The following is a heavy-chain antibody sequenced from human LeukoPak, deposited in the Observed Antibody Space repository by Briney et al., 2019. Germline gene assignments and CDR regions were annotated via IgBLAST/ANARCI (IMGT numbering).Heavy chain of an antibody. J-gene: IGHJ4*02. D-gene: IGHD3-16*01. Sequence: GGSLRLSCTASGFTFGDYAMSWVRQAPGKGLEWVGFIRSKAYGGTTEYAASVKGRFTISRDDSKSIAYLQMNSLKTEDTAVYYCTRVGLGWGSSYFDYWGQGTLVTVSS. CDR3: TRVGLGWGSSYFDY. CDR1: GFTFGDYA. V-gene: IGHV3-49*04. CDR2: IRSKAYGGTT.